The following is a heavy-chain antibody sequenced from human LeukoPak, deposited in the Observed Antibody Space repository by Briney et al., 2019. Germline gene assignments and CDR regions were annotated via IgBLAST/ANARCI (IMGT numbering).Heavy chain of an antibody. D-gene: IGHD1-7*01. J-gene: IGHJ3*02. V-gene: IGHV4-59*11. CDR3: VRVGGTGKSDLEAFDI. CDR1: GGSISSHY. Sequence: SETLSLTCTVSGGSISSHYWSWIRQPPGKGLEWIGYISYSGKTNYNPSLKSRVTISADTSKNQSSLKVTSVTAADTAVYYCVRVGGTGKSDLEAFDIWGQGTMVTISS. CDR2: ISYSGKT.